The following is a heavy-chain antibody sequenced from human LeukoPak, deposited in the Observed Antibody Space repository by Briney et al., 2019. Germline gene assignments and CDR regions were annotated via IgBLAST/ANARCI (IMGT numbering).Heavy chain of an antibody. CDR3: ARFTYYHDSSGYPAIDY. Sequence: GESLKISCKGSGYSFTSYWIGWVRQMPGKGLEWMGIIYPGDSDTRYSPSFQGQVTISADKSISTAYLQWSSLKASDTAMYYCARFTYYHDSSGYPAIDYWGQGTLVTVSS. J-gene: IGHJ4*02. V-gene: IGHV5-51*01. CDR2: IYPGDSDT. CDR1: GYSFTSYW. D-gene: IGHD3-22*01.